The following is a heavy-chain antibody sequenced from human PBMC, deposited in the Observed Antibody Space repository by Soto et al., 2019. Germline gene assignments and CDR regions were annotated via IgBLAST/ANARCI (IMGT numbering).Heavy chain of an antibody. CDR2: INSDGSVT. CDR1: GFPFSSFW. Sequence: PGGSLRLSCAASGFPFSSFWMHWVRQAPGKGLVWVSRINSDGSVTTYADAVKGRFTISRDNAKNTLYLQMNSLRAKDTAVYYCVRGRYYGMDVWGQGTTVTVSS. V-gene: IGHV3-74*01. J-gene: IGHJ6*02. CDR3: VRGRYYGMDV.